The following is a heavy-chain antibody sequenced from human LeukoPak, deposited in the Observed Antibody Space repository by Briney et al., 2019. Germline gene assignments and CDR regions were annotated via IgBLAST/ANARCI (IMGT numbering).Heavy chain of an antibody. CDR2: INTKGET. CDR3: AASNDAKIAPFDH. D-gene: IGHD2-21*01. J-gene: IGHJ4*02. CDR1: GVSMSAYQ. V-gene: IGHV4-4*09. Sequence: SETLSLTCTVSGVSMSAYQWSWVRQSPEKGLEWIGCINTKGETSYNPSLKSRVTTSVDTSKSQFSLRLTSVTAADTAVYYCAASNDAKIAPFDHWGQGAPVTVSS.